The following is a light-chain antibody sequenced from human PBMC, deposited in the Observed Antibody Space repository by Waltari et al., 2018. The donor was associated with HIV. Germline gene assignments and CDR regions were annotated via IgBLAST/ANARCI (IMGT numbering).Light chain of an antibody. CDR1: SPNIGSGYD. CDR3: QSYDSSLSGWV. V-gene: IGLV1-40*01. Sequence: QSVLTQPPSVSGAPGQRVTISCSGSSPNIGSGYDVPRYQQLPGTAPKLLIYANSNRPSGVPDRFSGSKSGTSASLAITGLQAEDEADYYCQSYDSSLSGWVFGGGTKLTVL. J-gene: IGLJ3*02. CDR2: ANS.